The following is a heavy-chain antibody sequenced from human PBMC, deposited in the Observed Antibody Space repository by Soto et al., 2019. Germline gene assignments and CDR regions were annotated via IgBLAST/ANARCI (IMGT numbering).Heavy chain of an antibody. J-gene: IGHJ5*02. V-gene: IGHV4-4*07. Sequence: SETLSLTCTVSGASISGFYWSWIRKSAGKGLEWIGRIYATGTTDYNPSLKSRVMMSVDTSKKQFSLKLRSVTAADTAVYYCVRDGTKTLRDCFDPSCQGISVTVSS. CDR2: IYATGTT. D-gene: IGHD1-1*01. CDR1: GASISGFY. CDR3: VRDGTKTLRDCFDP.